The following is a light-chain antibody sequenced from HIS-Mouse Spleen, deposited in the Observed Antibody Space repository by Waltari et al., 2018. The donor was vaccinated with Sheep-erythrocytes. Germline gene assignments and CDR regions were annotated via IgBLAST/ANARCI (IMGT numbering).Light chain of an antibody. CDR2: DVS. Sequence: QSALPQPRPVSGSPGQSVPISCPGTNRDVGGYNYVSWYQQHPGKAPKLMTYDVSKRPSGVPDRFSGSKSGNTASLTISGLQAEDEADYYCCSYAGSYNHVFATGTKVTVL. J-gene: IGLJ1*01. CDR3: CSYAGSYNHV. V-gene: IGLV2-11*01. CDR1: NRDVGGYNY.